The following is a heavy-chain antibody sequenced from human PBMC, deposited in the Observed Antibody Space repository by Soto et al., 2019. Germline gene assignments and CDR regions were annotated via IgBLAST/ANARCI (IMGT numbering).Heavy chain of an antibody. CDR1: GFTFSSYA. Sequence: EVQLVESGGGLVQPGGSLRLSCAASGFTFSSYAMHWVRQAPGKGLEYVSGISSNGGSTDYANSVKGRFTISRDNSKNTLYLQMGSLSAEDMAVYYCARGGRGYEFDYWGQGTLVTVSS. V-gene: IGHV3-64*01. D-gene: IGHD5-12*01. CDR2: ISSNGGST. CDR3: ARGGRGYEFDY. J-gene: IGHJ4*02.